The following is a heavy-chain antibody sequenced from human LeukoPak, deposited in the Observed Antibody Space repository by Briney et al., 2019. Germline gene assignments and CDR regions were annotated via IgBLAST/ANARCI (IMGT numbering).Heavy chain of an antibody. Sequence: PSETLSLTCTVSGGSISSGGYYWSWIRQPPGKGLEWIGYIYHSGSTYYNPSLKSRVTMSVDTSKNQFSLKLGSVTAADTAVYYCAREMGSSSWSYYYYYMDVWGKGTTVTVSS. CDR2: IYHSGST. V-gene: IGHV4-30-2*01. CDR3: AREMGSSSWSYYYYYMDV. CDR1: GGSISSGGYY. D-gene: IGHD6-13*01. J-gene: IGHJ6*03.